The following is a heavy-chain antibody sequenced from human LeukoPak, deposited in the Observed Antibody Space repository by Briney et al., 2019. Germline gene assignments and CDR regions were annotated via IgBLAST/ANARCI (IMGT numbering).Heavy chain of an antibody. CDR3: ARGFTSSSWRNNWFDP. CDR1: GYTFTGYY. D-gene: IGHD6-13*01. CDR2: INPNSGGT. Sequence: GASVKVSCKASGYTFTGYYMHWVRQAPGQGLEWMGWINPNSGGTNYAQKFQGRVTMTRDTSISTAYMELSSLRSEDTAVYYCARGFTSSSWRNNWFDPWGQGTLVTVSS. J-gene: IGHJ5*02. V-gene: IGHV1-2*02.